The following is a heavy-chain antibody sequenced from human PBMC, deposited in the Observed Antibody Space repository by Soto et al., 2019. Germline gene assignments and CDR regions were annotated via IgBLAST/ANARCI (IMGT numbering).Heavy chain of an antibody. V-gene: IGHV4-30-2*01. CDR1: GGSISSGGYS. Sequence: QLQLQESGSGLVKPSQTLSLTCAVSGGSISSGGYSWSWIRQPPGKGLEWIGYIYHSGSTYYNPSLKSRVTISVDRSKNQFSLKLSSVTAAETAVYYCASSRYCTNGVCSSGAFDIWGQGTMVTVSS. J-gene: IGHJ3*02. CDR2: IYHSGST. CDR3: ASSRYCTNGVCSSGAFDI. D-gene: IGHD2-8*01.